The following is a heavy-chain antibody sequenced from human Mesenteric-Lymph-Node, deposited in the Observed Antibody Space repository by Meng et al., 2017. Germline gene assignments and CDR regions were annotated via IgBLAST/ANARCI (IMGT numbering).Heavy chain of an antibody. CDR1: GFTVSNNY. Sequence: GESLKISCAASGFTVSNNYMSWVRQAPGKGLEWVSYISSSGSTIYYADSVKGRFTISRDNAKNSLYLQMNSLRAEDTAVYYCARGGYDYVWGSYRYSVGDAFDIWGQGTMVTVSS. CDR3: ARGGYDYVWGSYRYSVGDAFDI. V-gene: IGHV3-11*04. D-gene: IGHD3-16*02. CDR2: ISSSGSTI. J-gene: IGHJ3*02.